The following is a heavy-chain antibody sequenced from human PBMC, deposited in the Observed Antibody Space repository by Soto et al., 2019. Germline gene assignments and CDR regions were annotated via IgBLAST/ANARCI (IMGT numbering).Heavy chain of an antibody. Sequence: SETLSLTCTVSGGSISSGDYYLSWIRQPPGKGLEWIGYIYYSGSTYYNPSLKSRVTISVDTSKNQFSLKLSSVTAADTAVYYCARANDSSGFDYWGQGTLVTVSS. CDR2: IYYSGST. CDR1: GGSISSGDYY. CDR3: ARANDSSGFDY. J-gene: IGHJ4*02. D-gene: IGHD3-22*01. V-gene: IGHV4-30-4*01.